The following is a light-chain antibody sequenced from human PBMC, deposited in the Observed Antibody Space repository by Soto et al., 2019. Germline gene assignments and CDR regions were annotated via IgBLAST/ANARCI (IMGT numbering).Light chain of an antibody. J-gene: IGKJ4*01. CDR1: QNINNY. CDR3: QQYDDLPLT. CDR2: DAS. Sequence: DIQMTQSPSSVSASGRDRVTITCQASQNINNYLNWYQQRPGQAPRLLIYDASNLVTGVPSRFSGSGFGTHFTFTITNLQPEDVATYYCQQYDDLPLTFGGGTWVEI. V-gene: IGKV1-33*01.